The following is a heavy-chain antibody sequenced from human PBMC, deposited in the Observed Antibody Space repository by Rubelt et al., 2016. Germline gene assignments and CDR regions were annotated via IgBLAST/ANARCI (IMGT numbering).Heavy chain of an antibody. CDR2: INPSGGST. D-gene: IGHD6-13*01. CDR3: ARDGAAAGLAGDNWFDP. V-gene: IGHV1-46*01. J-gene: IGHJ5*02. Sequence: MHWVRQAPGQGLEWMGIINPSGGSTSYAQKFQGRVTMTRDTSTSTVCMELSSLRSEDTAVYYCARDGAAAGLAGDNWFDPWGQGTLVTVSS.